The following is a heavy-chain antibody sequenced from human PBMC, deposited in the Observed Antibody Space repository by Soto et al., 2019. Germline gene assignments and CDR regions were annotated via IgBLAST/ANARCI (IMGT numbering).Heavy chain of an antibody. CDR1: GGSISSGGYS. D-gene: IGHD6-13*01. V-gene: IGHV4-30-2*01. J-gene: IGHJ4*02. Sequence: SETLSLTCAVSGGSISSGGYSWSWIRQPPGKGLEWIGYMYHSGSTYYNPSLKSRVTMSLDTSKNQLSLRLTSVTAADTAVYYCARGTSSWSWKFDYWGQGILVTVSS. CDR2: MYHSGST. CDR3: ARGTSSWSWKFDY.